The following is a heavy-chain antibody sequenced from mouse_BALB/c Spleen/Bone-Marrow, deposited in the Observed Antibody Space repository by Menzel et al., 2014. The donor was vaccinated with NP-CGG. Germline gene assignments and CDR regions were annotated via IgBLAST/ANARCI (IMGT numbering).Heavy chain of an antibody. J-gene: IGHJ2*01. Sequence: EVQLVESGPGLMKPSQSLSLTCTVTGYSITSAYAWNWIRQFPGDKLEWMGYITSSGHTSYNPSLKSRISITRDTSKNQFFLQLNSGTTEDTATYFCARSGNFFDYWGQGTTLTVSS. D-gene: IGHD3-1*01. CDR1: GYSITSAYA. CDR2: ITSSGHT. V-gene: IGHV3-2*02. CDR3: ARSGNFFDY.